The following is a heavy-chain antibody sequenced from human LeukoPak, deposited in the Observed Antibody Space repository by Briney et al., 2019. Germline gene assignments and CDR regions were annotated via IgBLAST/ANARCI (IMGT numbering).Heavy chain of an antibody. CDR1: GGSISRGSYY. CDR3: ARESYYDILTGYYTLDY. D-gene: IGHD3-9*01. V-gene: IGHV4-61*02. Sequence: SQTLSLTCVVSGGSISRGSYYWNWIRQPAGKGLEWMGRIYNSGSTNYNPSLKSRVTMSVDTSKNQFSLKLSSVTAADTAVYYCARESYYDILTGYYTLDYWGQGTLVTVSS. J-gene: IGHJ4*02. CDR2: IYNSGST.